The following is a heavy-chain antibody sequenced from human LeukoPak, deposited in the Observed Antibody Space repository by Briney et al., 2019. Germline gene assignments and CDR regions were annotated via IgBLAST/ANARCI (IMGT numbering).Heavy chain of an antibody. CDR3: ARMSNSSPIIDY. CDR1: GGSISSYY. CDR2: IYYSGST. D-gene: IGHD6-13*01. J-gene: IGHJ4*02. V-gene: IGHV4-59*01. Sequence: PSETLSLTCTASGGSISSYYWTWIRQPPGKGLEWIGYIYYSGSTNYNPSLKSRVTISVDTAKNQFSLKLNSVTATDTAVYYCARMSNSSPIIDYWGQGTLVTVSS.